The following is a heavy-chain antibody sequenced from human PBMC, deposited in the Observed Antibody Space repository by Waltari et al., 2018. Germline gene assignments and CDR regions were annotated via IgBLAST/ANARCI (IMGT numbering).Heavy chain of an antibody. D-gene: IGHD2-2*01. CDR2: INHSGST. J-gene: IGHJ4*02. V-gene: IGHV4-34*01. CDR3: AREVVPAAMSSSGWFDY. CDR1: GGSFSGYY. Sequence: QVQLQQWGAGLLKPSETLSLTCAVYGGSFSGYYWSWIRQPPGKGLEWIGEINHSGSTNYNPSLKGRVTISVDTSKNQFSLKLSSVTAADTAVYYCAREVVPAAMSSSGWFDYWGQGTLVTVSS.